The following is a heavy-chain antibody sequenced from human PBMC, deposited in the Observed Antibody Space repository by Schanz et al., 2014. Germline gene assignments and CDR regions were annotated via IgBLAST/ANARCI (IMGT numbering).Heavy chain of an antibody. J-gene: IGHJ4*02. CDR3: ARGYGDSPTDF. D-gene: IGHD4-17*01. CDR1: GLTFSDYY. CDR2: ISSSSSYT. Sequence: QVQLVESGGGLVKPGGSLRLSCAASGLTFSDYYMSWIRQAPGKGLEWVSYISSSSSYTNYADSVKGRFTTSRDNGKKSMYLQMNSLKSEDTAVYYCARGYGDSPTDFWGQGTLVTVSS. V-gene: IGHV3-11*05.